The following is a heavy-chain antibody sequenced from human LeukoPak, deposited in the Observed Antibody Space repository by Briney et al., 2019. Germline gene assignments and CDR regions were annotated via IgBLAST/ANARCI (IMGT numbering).Heavy chain of an antibody. CDR2: IIPILGIA. Sequence: SVKVSCKASGGTFSSYAISWVRQAPGQGLEWMGRIIPILGIANYAQKFQGRVTITADKSTSTAYMELSSLRSEDTAVYYCARVRLWFGECMDIWGQGTTVTVSS. CDR3: ARVRLWFGECMDI. D-gene: IGHD3-10*01. J-gene: IGHJ6*02. V-gene: IGHV1-69*04. CDR1: GGTFSSYA.